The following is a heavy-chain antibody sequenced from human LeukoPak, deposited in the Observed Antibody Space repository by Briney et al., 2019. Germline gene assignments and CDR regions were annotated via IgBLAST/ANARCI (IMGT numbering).Heavy chain of an antibody. D-gene: IGHD6-6*01. CDR3: ARGAIAARRFDS. Sequence: GGSLRLSCEASGFTFRSNSMSWVRQTPGKGLEWVSSISGSGDDTYYADSVWGRFTLSRDNSKNTLYLQMNSLSTEDTGLYYCARGAIAARRFDSWDQGTLVTVSS. CDR2: ISGSGDDT. V-gene: IGHV3-23*01. CDR1: GFTFRSNS. J-gene: IGHJ4*02.